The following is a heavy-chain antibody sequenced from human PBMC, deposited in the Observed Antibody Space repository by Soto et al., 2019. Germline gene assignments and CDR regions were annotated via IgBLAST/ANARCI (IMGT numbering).Heavy chain of an antibody. CDR1: GFTFSHSG. J-gene: IGHJ6*02. CDR2: IGPSGNT. Sequence: EVQLLESGGDLVQPGGSLRLVCAASGFTFSHSGMRWVRQAPGQGLACVSSIGPSGNTYYSDAVKGRFTISRDISKNTLFLQIDSIKAEDTATYYCAKLLHNSYYNVMDVCGQGTTVTVSS. D-gene: IGHD4-4*01. V-gene: IGHV3-23*01. CDR3: AKLLHNSYYNVMDV.